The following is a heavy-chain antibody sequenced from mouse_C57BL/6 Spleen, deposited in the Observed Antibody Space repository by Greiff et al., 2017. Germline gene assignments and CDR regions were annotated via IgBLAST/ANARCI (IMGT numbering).Heavy chain of an antibody. CDR1: GYAFSSYW. CDR3: ARANDYGSRYYFDC. CDR2: IYPGDGDT. J-gene: IGHJ2*01. Sequence: QVQLQQSGAELVKPGASVKISCKASGYAFSSYWMNWVKQRPGKGLEWIGQIYPGDGDTNYNGKFKGKATLAADKSSSTAYMQLSSLTSEDSAVYFGARANDYGSRYYFDCWGQGTTLTVSS. D-gene: IGHD1-1*01. V-gene: IGHV1-80*01.